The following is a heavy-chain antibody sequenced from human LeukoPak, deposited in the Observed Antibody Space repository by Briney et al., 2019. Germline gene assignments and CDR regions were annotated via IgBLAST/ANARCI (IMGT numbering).Heavy chain of an antibody. V-gene: IGHV4-39*07. CDR2: IYYSGST. CDR3: ASLRYSYGYFDY. J-gene: IGHJ4*02. D-gene: IGHD5-18*01. CDR1: GGSISSSSYY. Sequence: SGTLSLTCTVSGGSISSSSYYRGWIRQPPGKGLEWIGSIYYSGSTYYNPSLKSRVTISVDTSKNQFSLKLSSVTAADTAVYYCASLRYSYGYFDYWGQGTLVTVSS.